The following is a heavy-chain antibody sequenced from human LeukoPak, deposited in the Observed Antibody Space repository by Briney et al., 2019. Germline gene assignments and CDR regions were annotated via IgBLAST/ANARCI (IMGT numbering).Heavy chain of an antibody. V-gene: IGHV3-48*01. CDR3: ARDLGGMYDDVWGTYRPGYLDY. CDR2: ISSYRSSI. Sequence: GGSLRLSCAASGFTLSSYSMNWVRQAPGKGLEWVSYISSYRSSIFYADPVKGRFTISRDNAKNSVYLQMNSLRAEDTAVYYCARDLGGMYDDVWGTYRPGYLDYWGQGNLVTVSS. D-gene: IGHD3-16*02. CDR1: GFTLSSYS. J-gene: IGHJ4*02.